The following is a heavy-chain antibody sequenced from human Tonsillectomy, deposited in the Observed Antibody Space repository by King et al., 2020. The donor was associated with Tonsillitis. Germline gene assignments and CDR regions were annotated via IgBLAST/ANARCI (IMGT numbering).Heavy chain of an antibody. J-gene: IGHJ5*01. D-gene: IGHD2-15*01. Sequence: VQLVESGAEIKKPGESLKISCKDSGYIFNVYWIAWVRQVPGKGLEWMGTIFPGDSDTRYSPSFQGQVTMSVDQSNNTAHLQWNRLKASDTAIYYCARMRAGGYNWFDSWGQGTLVTVSS. CDR2: IFPGDSDT. V-gene: IGHV5-51*01. CDR3: ARMRAGGYNWFDS. CDR1: GYIFNVYW.